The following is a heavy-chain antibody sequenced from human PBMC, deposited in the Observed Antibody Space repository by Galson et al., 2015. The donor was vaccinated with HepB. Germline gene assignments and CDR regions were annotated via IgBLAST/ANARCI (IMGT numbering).Heavy chain of an antibody. CDR2: IYSGGNT. J-gene: IGHJ4*02. Sequence: SLRLSCAASGFTVSSNYMSWVRQAPGKGLEWVSIIYSGGNTYYADSVKGRFTISRHNSKNTLYLQMNSLRAEDTAVYYCARQSSSWQKYYFDYWGQGTLVTVSS. D-gene: IGHD6-13*01. V-gene: IGHV3-53*04. CDR3: ARQSSSWQKYYFDY. CDR1: GFTVSSNY.